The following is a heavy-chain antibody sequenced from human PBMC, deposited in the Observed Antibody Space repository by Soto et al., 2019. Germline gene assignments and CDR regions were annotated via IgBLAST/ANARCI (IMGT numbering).Heavy chain of an antibody. J-gene: IGHJ3*02. CDR3: ARESAEGDAFDI. Sequence: ESGGGLVQPGGSLRLSCAASGFTFSSYSMNWVRQAPGKGLEWVSYISSGSYTIYYADSVKGRFTISRDNAKNSLYLQMNSLRAEDTAVYYCARESAEGDAFDIWGQGTMVTVSS. CDR2: ISSGSYTI. D-gene: IGHD3-3*01. CDR1: GFTFSSYS. V-gene: IGHV3-48*01.